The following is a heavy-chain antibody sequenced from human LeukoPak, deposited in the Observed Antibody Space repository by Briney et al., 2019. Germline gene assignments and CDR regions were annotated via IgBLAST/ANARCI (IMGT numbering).Heavy chain of an antibody. CDR2: IIPIFGTA. CDR3: ARDGDCSGGSCYDY. Sequence: SVKVSCKASGGTFSSYAISWVRQAPGQGLEWTGGIIPIFGTANYAQKFQGRVTITADESTSTAYMELSSLRSEDTAVYYCARDGDCSGGSCYDYWGQGTLVTVSS. D-gene: IGHD2-15*01. CDR1: GGTFSSYA. J-gene: IGHJ4*02. V-gene: IGHV1-69*13.